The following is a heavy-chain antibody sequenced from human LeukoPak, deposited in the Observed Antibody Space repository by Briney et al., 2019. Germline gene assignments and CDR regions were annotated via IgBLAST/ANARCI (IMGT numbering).Heavy chain of an antibody. Sequence: ASVKVSCKVSGYTLTELSMHWVRQAPGKGLEWMGGFDPEDGETIYAQKFQGRVTMTEDTSTDTAYMELSSLRSEDTAVYYCARDYLSAAASRNYYYYYMDVWGKGTTVTVSS. J-gene: IGHJ6*03. CDR2: FDPEDGET. D-gene: IGHD6-13*01. V-gene: IGHV1-24*01. CDR3: ARDYLSAAASRNYYYYYMDV. CDR1: GYTLTELS.